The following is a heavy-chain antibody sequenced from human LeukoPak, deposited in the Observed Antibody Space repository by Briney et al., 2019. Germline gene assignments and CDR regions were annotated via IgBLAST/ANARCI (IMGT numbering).Heavy chain of an antibody. CDR3: ASTYPVGSNNAFDI. CDR2: ISSSSSYI. J-gene: IGHJ3*02. Sequence: GGSLRLSCAASGFTFGSYSMNWVRQAPGKGLEWVSSISSSSSYIYYADSVKGRFTISRDNAKNSLYLQMNSLRAEDTAVYYCASTYPVGSNNAFDIWGQGTMVTVSS. D-gene: IGHD1-26*01. CDR1: GFTFGSYS. V-gene: IGHV3-21*01.